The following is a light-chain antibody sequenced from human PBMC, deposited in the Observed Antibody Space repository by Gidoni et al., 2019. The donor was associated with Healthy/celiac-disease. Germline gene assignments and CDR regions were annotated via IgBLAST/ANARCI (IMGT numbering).Light chain of an antibody. V-gene: IGKV3-20*01. CDR3: QQYGSSSAT. J-gene: IGKJ4*01. CDR2: GAS. CDR1: RHVSSNY. Sequence: LSSSPGGDTAISSRAARHVSSNYLAWYQQKPGKAPKLLIYGASSRPSGVPARFSGSGSGTDFTLTISRLEPEDFAVYYCQQYGSSSATFGGGTKVEIK.